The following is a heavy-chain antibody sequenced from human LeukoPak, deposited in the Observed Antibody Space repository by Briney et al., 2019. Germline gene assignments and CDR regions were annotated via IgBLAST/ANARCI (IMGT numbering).Heavy chain of an antibody. Sequence: SETLSVTCTVSGGSISSGSYYWSWIRQPAGKGLEWLGRIYTSGSTNYNPSLKSRVTISVDTSKNQFSLKLSSVTAADTAVYCCAIDLDYGDYGYFDYWGQGTLVTVSS. J-gene: IGHJ4*02. CDR1: GGSISSGSYY. CDR3: AIDLDYGDYGYFDY. D-gene: IGHD4-17*01. V-gene: IGHV4-61*02. CDR2: IYTSGST.